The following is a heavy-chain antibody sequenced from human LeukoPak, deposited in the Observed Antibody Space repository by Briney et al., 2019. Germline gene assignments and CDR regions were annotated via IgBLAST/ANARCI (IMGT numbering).Heavy chain of an antibody. CDR3: ASLKNYYDSSGYLVTDAFDI. V-gene: IGHV1-18*01. D-gene: IGHD3-22*01. CDR1: GYTFTTYN. CDR2: ISGYNGNT. J-gene: IGHJ3*02. Sequence: ASVKVSCKASGYTFTTYNINWVRQAPGQGLEWMGWISGYNGNTNYAQKLQGRVTMTTDTSTSTAYMELRSLKSDNTAVYYCASLKNYYDSSGYLVTDAFDIWGQGTMVTVSS.